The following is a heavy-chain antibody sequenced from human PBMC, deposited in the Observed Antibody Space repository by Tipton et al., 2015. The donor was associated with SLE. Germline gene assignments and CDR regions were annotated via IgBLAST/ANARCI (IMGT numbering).Heavy chain of an antibody. CDR3: ARERGVHDAFDI. D-gene: IGHD3-16*01. Sequence: TLSLTCTVSGFSISSGGGYYWSWIRQLPGKGLEWIGFIHYRGSTNFSPSLMSRVTMSVDTSRNLFSLQPSSVTAADTAVYYCARERGVHDAFDIWGQGTLVAVSS. J-gene: IGHJ3*02. CDR2: IHYRGST. V-gene: IGHV4-31*03. CDR1: GFSISSGGGYY.